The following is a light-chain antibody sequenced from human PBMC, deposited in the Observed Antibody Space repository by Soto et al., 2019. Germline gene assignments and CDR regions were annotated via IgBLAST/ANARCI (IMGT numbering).Light chain of an antibody. Sequence: EVVLTQSPATLCLSPGERATLSCRASQSVSSYLAWYQQKPGQAPRLLIYDASNRATGIPARFSGSGSGTDFTLTISSLEPEDFAVYYCQQRSNWRGTFGGGT. V-gene: IGKV3-11*01. CDR1: QSVSSY. J-gene: IGKJ4*01. CDR3: QQRSNWRGT. CDR2: DAS.